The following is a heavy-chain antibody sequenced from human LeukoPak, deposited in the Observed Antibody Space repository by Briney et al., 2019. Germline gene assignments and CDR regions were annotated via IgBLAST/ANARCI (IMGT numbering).Heavy chain of an antibody. CDR1: GFTFDDYG. V-gene: IGHV3-20*04. D-gene: IGHD5-24*01. CDR3: AIDLEDPPNPL. CDR2: INWNGGST. Sequence: GGSLRLSCAAYGFTFDDYGMSWVRQAPGKGLEWVSGINWNGGSTGYADSVKGRFTISRDNAKNSLYLQMNSLRAEDTALYYCAIDLEDPPNPLWGQGTMVTVSS. J-gene: IGHJ3*01.